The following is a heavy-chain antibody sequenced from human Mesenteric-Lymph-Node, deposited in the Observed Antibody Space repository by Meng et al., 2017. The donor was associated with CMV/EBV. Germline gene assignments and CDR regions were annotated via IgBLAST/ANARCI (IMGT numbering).Heavy chain of an antibody. CDR2: IIPILRIT. CDR3: ARDRGWEIEN. Sequence: SVKVSCKASGVTFSSYVFSWVRQAPGQGLEWMGGIIPILRITTYAQNFQGRVTITADKSTSTAYMELSSLRSEDTAVYFCARDRGWEIENWGQGLLVTVSS. V-gene: IGHV1-69*10. CDR1: GVTFSSYV. J-gene: IGHJ4*02. D-gene: IGHD6-19*01.